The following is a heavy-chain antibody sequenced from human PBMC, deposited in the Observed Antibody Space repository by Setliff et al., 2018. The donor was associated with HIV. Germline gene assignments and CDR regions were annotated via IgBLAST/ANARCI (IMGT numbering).Heavy chain of an antibody. Sequence: ASVKVSCKASGYTFTSYDINWVRQATGQGLEWMGWMNPNSGNTGYAQKFQGRVTMTRNTSISTAYMELSSLRAEDTAVYYCARDGVHGAMTGYYNWFDPWGQGTLVTVSS. D-gene: IGHD3-9*01. V-gene: IGHV1-8*02. J-gene: IGHJ5*02. CDR2: MNPNSGNT. CDR3: ARDGVHGAMTGYYNWFDP. CDR1: GYTFTSYD.